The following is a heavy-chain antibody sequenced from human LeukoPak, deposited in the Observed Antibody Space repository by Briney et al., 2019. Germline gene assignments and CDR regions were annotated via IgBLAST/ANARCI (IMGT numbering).Heavy chain of an antibody. J-gene: IGHJ3*02. CDR1: GFTFSSYG. CDR2: ISYDGSNK. D-gene: IGHD2-21*01. Sequence: AGGSLRLSCAASGFTFSSYGMHWVRQAPGKGLEWVAVISYDGSNKYYADSVKGRFTISRDNSKNTLYLQMNSLRAEDTAVYYCVREVASGDSHTFDIWGQGTLVTVSS. CDR3: VREVASGDSHTFDI. V-gene: IGHV3-30*03.